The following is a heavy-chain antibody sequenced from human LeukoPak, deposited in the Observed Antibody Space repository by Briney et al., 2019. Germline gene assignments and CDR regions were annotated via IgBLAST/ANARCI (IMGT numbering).Heavy chain of an antibody. CDR3: VRDSYTNAWHFQDKDY. CDR2: IRQDGSDT. Sequence: PGGSLRLSCAASGFTFSSYRMSWVRQAPGQGLEWVANIRQDGSDTFYVDSVKGRFTISRDNARSSLFLQMNSLRVEDTAVYYCVRDSYTNAWHFQDKDYWGQGTLVTVSS. V-gene: IGHV3-7*01. D-gene: IGHD2-2*02. J-gene: IGHJ4*02. CDR1: GFTFSSYR.